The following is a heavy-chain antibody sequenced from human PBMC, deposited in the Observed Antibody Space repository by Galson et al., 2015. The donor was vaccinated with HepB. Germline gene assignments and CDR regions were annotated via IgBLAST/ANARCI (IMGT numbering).Heavy chain of an antibody. V-gene: IGHV1-69*04. J-gene: IGHJ4*02. CDR3: ARDPFVAVAGVFDY. D-gene: IGHD6-19*01. CDR2: IIPFLGTT. CDR1: GAMFRSYG. Sequence: SVKVSCKASGAMFRSYGIAWLRQAPGQGLEWMGRIIPFLGTTNYAQKFQGRVTISADKSTNTVYMELRRLKSDDTAVYYCARDPFVAVAGVFDYWGPGTVVSVSS.